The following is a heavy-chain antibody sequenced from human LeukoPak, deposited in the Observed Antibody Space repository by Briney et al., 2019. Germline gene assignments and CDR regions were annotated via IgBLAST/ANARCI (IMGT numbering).Heavy chain of an antibody. CDR3: ARDRGTWNDDGFDY. D-gene: IGHD1-1*01. Sequence: ASETLSLTCAVSGGSISSGGYSWSWIRQPPGKGLEWIGYIYYSGSTYYNPSLKSRVTMSVDTSKNQFSLKLSSVTAADTAVYYCARDRGTWNDDGFDYWGQGTLVTVSS. CDR1: GGSISSGGYS. J-gene: IGHJ4*02. V-gene: IGHV4-30-4*07. CDR2: IYYSGST.